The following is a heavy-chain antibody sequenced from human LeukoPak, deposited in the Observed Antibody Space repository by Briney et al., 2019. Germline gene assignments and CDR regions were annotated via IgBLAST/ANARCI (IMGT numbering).Heavy chain of an antibody. V-gene: IGHV1-24*01. CDR1: GYTLTELS. Sequence: ASVKVSCKVSGYTLTELSMHWVRQAPGKGLEWMGGFDPEDGETIYAQKFQGRVTMTEDTSTDTAYMELSSLRSEDTAVYYCARAATLVDTAMVLYWGQGTLVTVSS. CDR2: FDPEDGET. J-gene: IGHJ4*02. CDR3: ARAATLVDTAMVLY. D-gene: IGHD5-18*01.